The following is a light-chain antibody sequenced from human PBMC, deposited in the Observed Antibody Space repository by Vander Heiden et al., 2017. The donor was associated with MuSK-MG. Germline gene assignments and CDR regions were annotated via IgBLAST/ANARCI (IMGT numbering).Light chain of an antibody. CDR1: SSNIGAGYD. Sequence: QSVLTQPPSVSGAPGQRVTISCTGSSSNIGAGYDVHWYQQLPGTAPKPLIYGNSNRTSGVPDRFSGSKSGTSASLAITGLQAEDEADYYCQSYDSSLSGSGVFGTGTKVTVL. V-gene: IGLV1-40*01. CDR2: GNS. CDR3: QSYDSSLSGSGV. J-gene: IGLJ1*01.